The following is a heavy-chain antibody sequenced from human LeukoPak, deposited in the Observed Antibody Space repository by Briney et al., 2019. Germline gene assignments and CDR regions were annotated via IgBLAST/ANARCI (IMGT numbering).Heavy chain of an antibody. CDR2: IKPSGGSA. V-gene: IGHV1-46*01. Sequence: APVTVSYTASGYTFSTNYLQWVRQSPGQGLEWMGIIKPSGGSATYAQKFQGRVTITRDTCTSTIHMELHSLRTEDTAVYYCVRQVRVRVGASDFDYGGQGTLVTVSS. CDR1: GYTFSTNY. D-gene: IGHD2-2*01. J-gene: IGHJ4*02. CDR3: VRQVRVRVGASDFDY.